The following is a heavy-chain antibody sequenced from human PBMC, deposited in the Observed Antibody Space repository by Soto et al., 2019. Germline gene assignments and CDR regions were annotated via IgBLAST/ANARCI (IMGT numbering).Heavy chain of an antibody. Sequence: QVQLVESGGGVVQPGRSLRLSCAASGFTFSSYGMHWVRQAPGKGLEWVAVISYDGSNKYYADSVKGRFTISRDNSKNTLYLQMNSLRAEDTAVYYCAKLEAAAGANFDYWGQGTLVTVSS. D-gene: IGHD6-13*01. V-gene: IGHV3-30*18. J-gene: IGHJ4*02. CDR3: AKLEAAAGANFDY. CDR1: GFTFSSYG. CDR2: ISYDGSNK.